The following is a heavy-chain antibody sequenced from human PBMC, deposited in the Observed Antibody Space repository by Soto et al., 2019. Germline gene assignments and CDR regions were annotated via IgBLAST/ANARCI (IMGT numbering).Heavy chain of an antibody. CDR3: ARPEGGYSYGYYPCAFDY. V-gene: IGHV1-69*12. CDR2: VIPIFGTA. CDR1: GGTFSSYA. J-gene: IGHJ4*02. D-gene: IGHD5-18*01. Sequence: QVQLVQSGAEVKKPGSSVKVSCKASGGTFSSYAISWVRQAPGQGLEWMGGVIPIFGTANYAQKFQGRVTTTADESTSTADMELSSLRSEDTAVYYCARPEGGYSYGYYPCAFDYWGQGTLVTVSS.